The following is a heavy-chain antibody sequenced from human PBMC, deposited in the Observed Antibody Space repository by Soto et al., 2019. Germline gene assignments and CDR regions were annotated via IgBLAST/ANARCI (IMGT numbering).Heavy chain of an antibody. CDR2: IYWDDYK. D-gene: IGHD3-3*01. CDR3: AHILLRTVIGMVTTTEIYFEF. CDR1: GFSLTTSGVG. J-gene: IGHJ4*02. V-gene: IGHV2-5*02. Sequence: QITLNESGPTQVKPRQTLTLTCTFSGFSLTTSGVGVGWIRQSPGKAPEWLALIYWDDYKRYSPSLKSRLTITKDTSKKQVFLNLPHLDPEDTATYDSAHILLRTVIGMVTTTEIYFEFWGKGTQVAVSS.